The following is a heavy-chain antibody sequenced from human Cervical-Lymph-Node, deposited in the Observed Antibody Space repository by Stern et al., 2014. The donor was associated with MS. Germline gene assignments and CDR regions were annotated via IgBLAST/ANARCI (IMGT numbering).Heavy chain of an antibody. CDR2: VVVGSGNT. V-gene: IGHV1-58*02. CDR1: GFTFTSSA. CDR3: AADPFDYGGDYGMDV. Sequence: QLVESGPEVKKPGTSVKVSCKASGFTFTSSAMQWVRQARGQRLEWIGWVVVGSGNTNYAQKFQERVTITRDMSTSTAYMELSSLRSEDTAVYYCAADPFDYGGDYGMDVWGQGTTVTVSS. J-gene: IGHJ6*02. D-gene: IGHD4-23*01.